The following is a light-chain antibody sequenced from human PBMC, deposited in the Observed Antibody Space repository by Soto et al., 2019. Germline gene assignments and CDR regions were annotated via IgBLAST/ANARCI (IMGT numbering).Light chain of an antibody. CDR1: QTISSW. J-gene: IGKJ5*01. Sequence: DIQMTQSPSTLSGSVGDRVTIACRASQTISSWLAWYQQQPGKAPKVLIYDASKLQTGVPSRFSGRGSGKDFTFTISSLQPDDSGTYYCQQFYGLPITFGQGTRLEIK. CDR3: QQFYGLPIT. V-gene: IGKV1-5*01. CDR2: DAS.